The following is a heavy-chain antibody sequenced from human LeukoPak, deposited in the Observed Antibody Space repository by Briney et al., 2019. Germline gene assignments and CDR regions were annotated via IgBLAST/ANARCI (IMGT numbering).Heavy chain of an antibody. J-gene: IGHJ3*01. CDR1: GVSVSSNY. CDR3: ARWALKSTFDL. CDR2: MYHTGSG. Sequence: SSETLSLTCTVSGVSVSSNYWSWIRQAPGKGLEWIGYMYHTGSGNYNPSLKSRVTISVDTSKNQFSLDVNSVTGADSAVYYCARWALKSTFDLWGQGTTVTVAS. D-gene: IGHD6-6*01. V-gene: IGHV4-59*02.